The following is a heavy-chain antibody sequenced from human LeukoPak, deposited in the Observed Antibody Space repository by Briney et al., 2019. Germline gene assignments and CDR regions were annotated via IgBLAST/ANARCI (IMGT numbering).Heavy chain of an antibody. Sequence: GGSLRLSCAASGFTFSSYSMNWVRQAPGKGLGWVSSISSSSSYIYYADSVKGRFTISRDNAKNSLYLQMNSLRAEDTAVYYCARDYYGSGSRRDLYYYGMDVWGQGTTVTVSS. CDR1: GFTFSSYS. CDR2: ISSSSSYI. CDR3: ARDYYGSGSRRDLYYYGMDV. J-gene: IGHJ6*02. V-gene: IGHV3-21*01. D-gene: IGHD3-10*01.